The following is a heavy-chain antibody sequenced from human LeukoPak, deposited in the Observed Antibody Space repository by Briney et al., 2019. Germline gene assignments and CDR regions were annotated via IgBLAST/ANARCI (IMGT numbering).Heavy chain of an antibody. CDR2: IYYSGST. V-gene: IGHV4-59*01. CDR1: GGSISSYY. Sequence: PSETLSLTCTVSGGSISSYYWSWIRQPPGKGLEWIGYIYYSGSTNYNPSLKSRVTISVDTSKNQFSLKLSSVTAADTAVYYCARGVLWFGSYYFDYWGQGTLVTVSS. D-gene: IGHD3-10*01. J-gene: IGHJ4*02. CDR3: ARGVLWFGSYYFDY.